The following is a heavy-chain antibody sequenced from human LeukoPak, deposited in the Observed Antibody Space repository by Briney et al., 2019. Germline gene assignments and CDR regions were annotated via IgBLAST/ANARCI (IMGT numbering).Heavy chain of an antibody. V-gene: IGHV4-30-4*01. D-gene: IGHD2-2*01. CDR3: GGGLGYCSSTRCPPDS. Sequence: SETLSLTCTVSGVSITGNDQFWSWIRQPPGKGLEWIGYIDYSGTTYYNPSLKGRVNMSRDTSKNQFSLNLNSVTAADTAFYYCGGGLGYCSSTRCPPDSWGQGALVTVSS. J-gene: IGHJ5*01. CDR1: GVSITGNDQF. CDR2: IDYSGTT.